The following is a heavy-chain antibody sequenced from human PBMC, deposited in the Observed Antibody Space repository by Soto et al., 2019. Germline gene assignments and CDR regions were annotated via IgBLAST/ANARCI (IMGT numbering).Heavy chain of an antibody. D-gene: IGHD6-6*01. CDR3: AIDFRFTGHEYSSSGPGYFDY. Sequence: GGSLRLSCAASGFTFSSYSMNWVRQAPGKGLEWVSSISSSSSYRYYADSVKGRFTISRDTTKNSLYLQMNSLIAKDTAVYYCAIDFRFTGHEYSSSGPGYFDYWGQGTLVTVSS. J-gene: IGHJ4*02. CDR2: ISSSSSYR. V-gene: IGHV3-21*01. CDR1: GFTFSSYS.